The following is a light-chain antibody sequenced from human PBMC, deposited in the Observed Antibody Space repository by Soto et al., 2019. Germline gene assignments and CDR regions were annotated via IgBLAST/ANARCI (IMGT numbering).Light chain of an antibody. CDR3: SSYTTSNTRQIV. V-gene: IGLV2-14*01. J-gene: IGLJ1*01. CDR1: SSDVGGYNY. Sequence: QSVLTQPASVSGSPGQSITISCTGTSSDVGGYNYVSWYQQHPGKAPKFMIYDVSNRPSGVSNRFSGSKSGNTASLTISGLQAEDEADYYCSSYTTSNTRQIVFGTGTKLTDL. CDR2: DVS.